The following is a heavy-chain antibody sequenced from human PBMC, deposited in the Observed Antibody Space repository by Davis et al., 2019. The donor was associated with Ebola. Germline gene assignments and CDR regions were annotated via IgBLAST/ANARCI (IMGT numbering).Heavy chain of an antibody. D-gene: IGHD2-15*01. Sequence: GESLKISCAASGFTFSNAWMSWVRQAPGKGLEWVGRIKSKTDGGTTDYAAPVKGRFTISRDDSKNTLYLQMNSLKTEDTAVYYCTTVLGYCSGGSCEDYWGRGTLVIVSS. CDR3: TTVLGYCSGGSCEDY. CDR1: GFTFSNAW. V-gene: IGHV3-15*01. CDR2: IKSKTDGGTT. J-gene: IGHJ4*02.